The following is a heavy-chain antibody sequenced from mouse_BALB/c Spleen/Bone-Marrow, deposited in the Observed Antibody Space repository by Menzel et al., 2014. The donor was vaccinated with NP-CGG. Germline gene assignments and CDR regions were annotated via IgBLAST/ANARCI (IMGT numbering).Heavy chain of an antibody. Sequence: EVMLVESGPGLVKPSQTVSLTCTVTGISITTGNYRWSWIRQFPGSKLEWIGYIYYSGTITYNPSLTSRTTITRDTSKNQFFLEMNSLTAEDTATYYCARAWDYFDYWGQSTTLTVSS. J-gene: IGHJ2*01. CDR2: IYYSGTI. V-gene: IGHV3-5*02. CDR3: ARAWDYFDY. CDR1: GISITTGNYR. D-gene: IGHD4-1*01.